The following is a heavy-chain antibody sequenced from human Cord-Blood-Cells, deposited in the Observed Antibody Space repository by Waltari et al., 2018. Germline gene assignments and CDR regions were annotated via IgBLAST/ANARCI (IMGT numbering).Heavy chain of an antibody. Sequence: QVQLVQSGAEVKKPGASVKVSCKASGYTFTGYYMHWVRQAPGQGLEWMGWINPNSGGTNYAQKFQGWVTMTRDTSISTAYMELSRLRSDDTAVYYCARDFVYDSSGYAFDIWSQGTMVTVSS. CDR2: INPNSGGT. D-gene: IGHD3-22*01. V-gene: IGHV1-2*04. CDR1: GYTFTGYY. CDR3: ARDFVYDSSGYAFDI. J-gene: IGHJ3*02.